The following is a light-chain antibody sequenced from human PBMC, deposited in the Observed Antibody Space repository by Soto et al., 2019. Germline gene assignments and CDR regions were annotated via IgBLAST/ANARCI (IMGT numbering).Light chain of an antibody. J-gene: IGLJ1*01. CDR1: SSNIGAGYD. CDR2: GNS. CDR3: QSYDNSLSGDV. V-gene: IGLV1-40*01. Sequence: QSVLTQLPSVSGAPGQRVTISCTGSSSNIGAGYDVHWYQQLPGTAPKLLIYGNSNRPSGVPDRISGSKSGTSASLAITGLQAEDGADYYCQSYDNSLSGDVFGTGTKVTVL.